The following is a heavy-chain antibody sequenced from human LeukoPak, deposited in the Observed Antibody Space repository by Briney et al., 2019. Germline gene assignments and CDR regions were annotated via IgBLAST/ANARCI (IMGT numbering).Heavy chain of an antibody. CDR3: ARGDSSGQPDPSDY. CDR2: INPSGGST. Sequence: ASVKVSCKASGYTFTSYYMHWVRQAPGQGLEWMGIINPSGGSTSYAQKLQGRVTMTTDTSTSTAYMELRSLRSDDTAVYYCARGDSSGQPDPSDYWGQGTLVTVSS. CDR1: GYTFTSYY. J-gene: IGHJ4*02. V-gene: IGHV1-46*01. D-gene: IGHD3-22*01.